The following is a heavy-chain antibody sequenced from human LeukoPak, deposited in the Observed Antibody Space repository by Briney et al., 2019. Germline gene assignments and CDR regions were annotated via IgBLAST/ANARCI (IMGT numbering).Heavy chain of an antibody. Sequence: GGSLRLSCAASGFTFSSYAMSWVRQAPGKGLEWVSAISGSGGSTYYADSVKGRFTISRDNSKNTLYLQMNSLRAEDTAVYYWAKDGYCSSTSCQFDYWGQGTLVTVSS. J-gene: IGHJ4*02. CDR2: ISGSGGST. D-gene: IGHD2-2*01. V-gene: IGHV3-23*01. CDR1: GFTFSSYA. CDR3: AKDGYCSSTSCQFDY.